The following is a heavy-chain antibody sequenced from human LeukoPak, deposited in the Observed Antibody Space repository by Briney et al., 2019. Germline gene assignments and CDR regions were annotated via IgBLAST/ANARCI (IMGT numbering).Heavy chain of an antibody. CDR3: ARRNAGVYFDY. Sequence: PSETLSLTCAVSGYSISSGHYWGWIRQSPGKGLEWIATMYHSGNTYYNPSLKSRVTISVDTSKNQFSLKVTSVTAADTAVYYCARRNAGVYFDYWGQGTLVTVSS. D-gene: IGHD7-27*01. J-gene: IGHJ4*02. CDR1: GYSISSGHY. CDR2: MYHSGNT. V-gene: IGHV4-38-2*01.